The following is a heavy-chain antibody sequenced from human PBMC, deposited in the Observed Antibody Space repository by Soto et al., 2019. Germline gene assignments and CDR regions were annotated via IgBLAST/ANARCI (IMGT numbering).Heavy chain of an antibody. V-gene: IGHV3-23*01. CDR1: GFTFSSYA. D-gene: IGHD3-22*01. Sequence: EVQLLESGGGLVQPGGSLRLSCAASGFTFSSYAMSWVRQAPGKGLEWVSAISGSGGSTYYADSVKGRFTISRDNSKNTLYLQMNSLRAEDTAVYYCAKDERELRYYDSSGYYFDAFDIWGQGTMVTVSS. CDR2: ISGSGGST. J-gene: IGHJ3*02. CDR3: AKDERELRYYDSSGYYFDAFDI.